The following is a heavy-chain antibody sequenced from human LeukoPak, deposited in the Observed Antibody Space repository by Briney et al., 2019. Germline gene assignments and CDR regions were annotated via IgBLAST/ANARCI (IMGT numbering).Heavy chain of an antibody. Sequence: GGSLRLSCAASGFTLSGYGMNWVRQAPGKGLEWVSYISSSTRIIYYADSVKGRLTISRDNSKNTLYLQMNSLRAEDTAVYYCAKGTPTIAAAGGTDFDYWGQGTLVTVSS. CDR2: ISSSTRII. CDR1: GFTLSGYG. V-gene: IGHV3-48*01. CDR3: AKGTPTIAAAGGTDFDY. D-gene: IGHD6-13*01. J-gene: IGHJ4*02.